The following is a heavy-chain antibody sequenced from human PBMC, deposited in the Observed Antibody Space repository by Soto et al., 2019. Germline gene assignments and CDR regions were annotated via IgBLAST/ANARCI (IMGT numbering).Heavy chain of an antibody. Sequence: QVQLVQSGPEVKKPGSSVKVSCEASGGTFSNFAVNWVRQAPGQGLEWVGGIIPLFNVAKYAQKFEGRVTIVADHSTSTAYMDSTILRSDDTAVYYCAASARDVLGYDYRDTEGLDIWGQGTMVTVSS. CDR1: GGTFSNFA. CDR3: AASARDVLGYDYRDTEGLDI. J-gene: IGHJ3*02. D-gene: IGHD4-4*01. CDR2: IIPLFNVA. V-gene: IGHV1-69*17.